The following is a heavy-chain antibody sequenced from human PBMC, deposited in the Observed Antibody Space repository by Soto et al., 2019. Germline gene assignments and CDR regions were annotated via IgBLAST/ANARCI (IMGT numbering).Heavy chain of an antibody. V-gene: IGHV4-34*01. Sequence: PSETLSLTCAVYGGSFSGYYWSWIRQPPGKGLEWIGEINHSGSTNYNPSLKSRVTISVDTSRNQFSLKLSSVTAADTAVYYCARMWGGYYDSSGYYDYWGQGTLVTVSS. CDR3: ARMWGGYYDSSGYYDY. CDR2: INHSGST. J-gene: IGHJ4*02. D-gene: IGHD3-22*01. CDR1: GGSFSGYY.